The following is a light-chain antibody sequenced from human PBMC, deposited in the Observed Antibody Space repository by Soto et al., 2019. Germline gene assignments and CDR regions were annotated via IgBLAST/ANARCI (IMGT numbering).Light chain of an antibody. CDR2: TAS. CDR3: QHYQSGHPIT. J-gene: IGKJ5*01. CDR1: QSVNSN. Sequence: EIALTQSPATLSLSPGESATLSCRASQSVNSNLAWYQQKPGQAPRLVIYTASSRATGIPDRFTGSGSETSFTLTISRLEPEDFALYYCQHYQSGHPITFGQGTRLEIK. V-gene: IGKV3-20*01.